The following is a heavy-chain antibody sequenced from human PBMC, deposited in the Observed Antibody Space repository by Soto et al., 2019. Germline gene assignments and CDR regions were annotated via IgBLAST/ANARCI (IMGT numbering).Heavy chain of an antibody. J-gene: IGHJ6*02. CDR3: VRDARPASYNYGYDV. CDR1: GFTFSTYN. CDR2: INSISTTI. Sequence: PGGSLRLSCEVSGFTFSTYNMNWVRQAPGKGLEWLSYINSISTTIYYGDSVRGRFTISRDNAKNSLCLQMNNLRDEDTGVYFCVRDARPASYNYGYDVWGQGTTVTVSS. V-gene: IGHV3-48*02. D-gene: IGHD5-12*01.